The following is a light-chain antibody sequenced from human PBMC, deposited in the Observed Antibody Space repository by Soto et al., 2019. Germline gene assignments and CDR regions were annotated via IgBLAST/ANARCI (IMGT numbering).Light chain of an antibody. Sequence: DIVLTKSPGTLSLSPGERATLSCRASESVSSTYLAWYQQKPGQAPSLLIYGASSRPTDIPDRFSGSGSGTDFTLTISRLEPEDFAVYYCQQYGGSPQTFGQGTKLEIK. CDR3: QQYGGSPQT. V-gene: IGKV3-20*01. J-gene: IGKJ2*01. CDR2: GAS. CDR1: ESVSSTY.